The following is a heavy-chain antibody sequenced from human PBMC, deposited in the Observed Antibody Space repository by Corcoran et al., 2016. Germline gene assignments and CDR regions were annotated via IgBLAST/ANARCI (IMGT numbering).Heavy chain of an antibody. CDR3: AREGRYCTKGVCSNWFDP. D-gene: IGHD2-8*01. CDR1: GGSISSSSYY. J-gene: IGHJ5*02. V-gene: IGHV4-39*07. CDR2: IYYSGST. Sequence: QLQLQESGPGLVKPSETLSLTCTVSGGSISSSSYYWGWIRQPPGKGLEWIGSIYYSGSTYYNPSLKSRVTISVDTSKNQFSLKLSSVTAADTAVYYCAREGRYCTKGVCSNWFDPWGQGTLVTVSS.